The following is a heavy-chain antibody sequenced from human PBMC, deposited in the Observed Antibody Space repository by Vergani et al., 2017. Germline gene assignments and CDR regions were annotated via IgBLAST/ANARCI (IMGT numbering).Heavy chain of an antibody. CDR2: IYSGGST. V-gene: IGHV3-NL1*01. CDR3: ARNSDY. J-gene: IGHJ4*02. Sequence: QVQLVESGGGVVQPGRSLRLSCAASGFTFSSYGMHWVRQAPGKGLEWVSVIYSGGSTYYADSVKGRFTISRDNSKNTLYLQMNSLRAEDTAVYYCARNSDYWGQGTLVTVSS. CDR1: GFTFSSYG.